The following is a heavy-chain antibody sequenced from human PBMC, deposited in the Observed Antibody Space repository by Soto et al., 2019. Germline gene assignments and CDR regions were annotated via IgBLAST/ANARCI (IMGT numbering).Heavy chain of an antibody. CDR2: IYPGDSDT. Sequence: PGESLKISCKGSGYSFTSYWIGWVRQMPGKGLEWMGIIYPGDSDTRYSPSFQGQVTISAGKSISTAYLQWSSLKASDTAMYYCARRGSRKLYGMDVWGQGTTVTVSS. CDR3: ARRGSRKLYGMDV. D-gene: IGHD2-2*01. J-gene: IGHJ6*02. CDR1: GYSFTSYW. V-gene: IGHV5-51*01.